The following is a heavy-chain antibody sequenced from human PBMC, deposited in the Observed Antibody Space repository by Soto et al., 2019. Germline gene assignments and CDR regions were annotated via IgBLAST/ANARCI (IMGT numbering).Heavy chain of an antibody. CDR3: ARGHCSSTSCYGSDYYYGLDV. Sequence: QVQLVQSGAEVKKPGASVKVSCKASGYTFTGYYMHWVRQAPGQGLEWMGWINPNSGDTSYAQKFQGTVTMTMDTSITTGYMELSRLRSDDTAVFYCARGHCSSTSCYGSDYYYGLDVWGQGTTVTVAS. D-gene: IGHD2-2*01. J-gene: IGHJ6*02. CDR2: INPNSGDT. V-gene: IGHV1-2*02. CDR1: GYTFTGYY.